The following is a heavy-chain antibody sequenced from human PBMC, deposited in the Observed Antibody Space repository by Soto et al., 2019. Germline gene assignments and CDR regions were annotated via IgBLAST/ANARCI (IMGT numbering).Heavy chain of an antibody. Sequence: EVQLVESGGGLVQPGGSLRLTCAASGFSFSNYNMNWVRQAPGKGLEWVSYISKSSDTIYYADSVRGRFSISRDNGKNSLYLKMDSLRDEDTAVYYCARDTFDYVTTGYHCDFWGQGTLVTVSS. CDR1: GFSFSNYN. J-gene: IGHJ4*02. V-gene: IGHV3-48*02. CDR2: ISKSSDTI. CDR3: ARDTFDYVTTGYHCDF. D-gene: IGHD3-22*01.